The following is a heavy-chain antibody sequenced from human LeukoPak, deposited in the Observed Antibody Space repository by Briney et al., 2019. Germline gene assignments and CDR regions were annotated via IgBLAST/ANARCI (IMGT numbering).Heavy chain of an antibody. CDR3: AKEGFVVVPAAMYYFDY. V-gene: IGHV3-30*02. CDR2: IRYDGSNK. J-gene: IGHJ4*02. Sequence: PGGSLRLSCAASGFTFSSYGMHWVRQAPGKGLEWVAFIRYDGSNKYYADSVKGRFTISRDNSKNTLYLQMNSLRAEDTAVYYCAKEGFVVVPAAMYYFDYWGQGTLVTVSS. CDR1: GFTFSSYG. D-gene: IGHD2-2*01.